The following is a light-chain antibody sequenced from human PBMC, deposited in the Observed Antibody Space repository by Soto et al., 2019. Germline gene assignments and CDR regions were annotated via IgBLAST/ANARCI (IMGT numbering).Light chain of an antibody. CDR1: QSVSSSY. J-gene: IGKJ5*01. CDR2: GAS. Sequence: EIVLTQSPGTLSLSPGERATLSCRASQSVSSSYLAWYQQKPGQAPRLLIYGASSRATGIPDRFSGSGSGTDFTLTISSLQPEDFAVYYCQQYGSSITFGQGTRLE. V-gene: IGKV3-20*01. CDR3: QQYGSSIT.